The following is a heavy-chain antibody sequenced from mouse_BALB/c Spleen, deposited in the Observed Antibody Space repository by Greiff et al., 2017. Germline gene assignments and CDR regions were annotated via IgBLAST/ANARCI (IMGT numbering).Heavy chain of an antibody. D-gene: IGHD1-1*01. CDR2: ISSGSSTI. CDR3: ARDPYGSSPFDY. V-gene: IGHV5-17*02. Sequence: EVKLVESGGGLVQPGGSRKLSCAASGFTFSSFGMHWVRQAPEKGLEWVAYISSGSSTIYYADTVKGRFTISRDNPKNTLFLQMTSLRSEDTAMYYCARDPYGSSPFDYWGQGTTLTVAS. J-gene: IGHJ2*01. CDR1: GFTFSSFG.